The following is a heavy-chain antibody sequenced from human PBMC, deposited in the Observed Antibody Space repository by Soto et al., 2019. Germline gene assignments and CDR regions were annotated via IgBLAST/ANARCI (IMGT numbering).Heavy chain of an antibody. Sequence: PGGSLKLSCAASGFTFSSYAMSWVRQAPGKGLEWVSAISGSGGSTYYADSVKGRFTISRDNSKNTLYLQMNSLRAEDTAVYYCAKAVDIVVVVAATGYYYGMDVWGQGTTVTVSS. CDR3: AKAVDIVVVVAATGYYYGMDV. CDR2: ISGSGGST. D-gene: IGHD2-15*01. J-gene: IGHJ6*02. CDR1: GFTFSSYA. V-gene: IGHV3-23*01.